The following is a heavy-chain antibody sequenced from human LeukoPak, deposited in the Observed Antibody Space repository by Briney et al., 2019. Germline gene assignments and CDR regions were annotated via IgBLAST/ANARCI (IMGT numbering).Heavy chain of an antibody. CDR1: GFTVSSNY. J-gene: IGHJ6*03. Sequence: PGGSLRLSCAASGFTVSSNYMSWVRQAPGKGLEWVSYISSSGSTIYYADSVKGRFTISRDNARNSLYLQMNSLRAEDTAVYYCARGRSGELGFPRERTYYYMDVWGKGTTVTVSS. V-gene: IGHV3-11*04. CDR3: ARGRSGELGFPRERTYYYMDV. CDR2: ISSSGSTI. D-gene: IGHD3-10*01.